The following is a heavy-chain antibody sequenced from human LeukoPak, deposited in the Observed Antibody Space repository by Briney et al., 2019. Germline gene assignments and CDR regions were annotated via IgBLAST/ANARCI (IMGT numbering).Heavy chain of an antibody. V-gene: IGHV3-33*01. CDR2: IWYDGSSK. CDR3: ARSVDFWSGYPDY. CDR1: GYTFNSYG. J-gene: IGHJ4*02. Sequence: GRSLRLSCAASGYTFNSYGMHWVRQAPGKGLEWVAVIWYDGSSKYYAASVKGRFTISRDNSKNTLYLQMNSLRAEDTAVYYCARSVDFWSGYPDYWGQGTPVTVSS. D-gene: IGHD3-3*01.